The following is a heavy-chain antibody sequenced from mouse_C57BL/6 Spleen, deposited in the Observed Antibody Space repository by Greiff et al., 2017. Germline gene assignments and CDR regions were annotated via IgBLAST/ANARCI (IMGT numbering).Heavy chain of an antibody. CDR3: ARGVYYSNYWYCDV. Sequence: QVHVKQSGAELVKPGASVKMSCKASGYTFTTYPIEWMKQNHGKSLEWIGNFHPYNDDTKYNEKFKGKATLTVEKSSSTVYLELSRLTSDDSAVYYCARGVYYSNYWYCDVWGTGTTVTVSS. D-gene: IGHD2-5*01. J-gene: IGHJ1*03. CDR2: FHPYNDDT. V-gene: IGHV1-47*01. CDR1: GYTFTTYP.